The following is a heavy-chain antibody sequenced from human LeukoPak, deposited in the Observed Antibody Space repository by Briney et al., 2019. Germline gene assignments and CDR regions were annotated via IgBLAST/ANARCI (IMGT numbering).Heavy chain of an antibody. V-gene: IGHV1-46*01. CDR1: GYTFTSYY. J-gene: IGHJ4*02. D-gene: IGHD1-1*01. CDR3: ASSKGTTEFDY. CDR2: INPSGGST. Sequence: ASVKVSCKASGYTFTSYYMHWVRQAPGQGLEWMGIINPSGGSTSYAQKFQGRVTMTRDTSTSTAYMELSSLRSEDTAVYYCASSKGTTEFDYWGQGTLVTVSS.